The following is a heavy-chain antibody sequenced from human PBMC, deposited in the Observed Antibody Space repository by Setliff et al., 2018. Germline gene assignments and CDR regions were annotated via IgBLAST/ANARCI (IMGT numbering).Heavy chain of an antibody. CDR3: ASLPYYDSSGYSPSYY. J-gene: IGHJ4*02. CDR2: IYYSGST. Sequence: SETLSLTCTVSGGSISSSSYYWGWIRQPPGKGLEWIGSIYYSGSTYYNPSLKSRVTISVDTSKNQFSLKLSSVTAADTAVYYCASLPYYDSSGYSPSYYWGQGTLVTVSS. CDR1: GGSISSSSYY. V-gene: IGHV4-39*01. D-gene: IGHD3-22*01.